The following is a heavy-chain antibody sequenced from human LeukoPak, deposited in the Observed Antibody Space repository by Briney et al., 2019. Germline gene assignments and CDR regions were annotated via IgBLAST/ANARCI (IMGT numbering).Heavy chain of an antibody. CDR2: IWYDGSNK. J-gene: IGHJ4*02. V-gene: IGHV3-33*01. D-gene: IGHD3-3*01. Sequence: PGGSLRLSCAASGFTFSSYGMHWVRQAPGKGLEWVAVIWYDGSNKYYADSVKGRFTISRDNSKNTLYLQMNSLRAEDTAVYYCTTDRPGYYARFDYWGQGTLVTVSS. CDR1: GFTFSSYG. CDR3: TTDRPGYYARFDY.